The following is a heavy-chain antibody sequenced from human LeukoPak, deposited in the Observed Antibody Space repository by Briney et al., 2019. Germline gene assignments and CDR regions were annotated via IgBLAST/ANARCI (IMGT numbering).Heavy chain of an antibody. Sequence: PSETLSLTCAVYGXSFSGYYWSWIRQPPGKGLEWIGEINHSGSTNYNPSLKSRVTISVDTSKNQFSLKLSSVTAADTAVYYCARDADGSGYFDYWGQGTLVTVSS. J-gene: IGHJ4*02. D-gene: IGHD3-10*01. CDR1: GXSFSGYY. CDR2: INHSGST. CDR3: ARDADGSGYFDY. V-gene: IGHV4-34*01.